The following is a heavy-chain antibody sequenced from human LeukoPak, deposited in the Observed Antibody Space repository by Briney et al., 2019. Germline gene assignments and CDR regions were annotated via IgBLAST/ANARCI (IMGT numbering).Heavy chain of an antibody. CDR3: AREDDWNYEDY. CDR2: ISSSSYI. J-gene: IGHJ4*02. CDR1: GFTFSSYS. D-gene: IGHD1-7*01. Sequence: KPGGSLRLSCAASGFTFSSYSMNWVRQAPGKGLEWVSSISSSSYIYYADSVKGRFTISRDNAKNSLYLQMNSLRAEDTAIYFCAREDDWNYEDYWGQGTLVTVSS. V-gene: IGHV3-21*01.